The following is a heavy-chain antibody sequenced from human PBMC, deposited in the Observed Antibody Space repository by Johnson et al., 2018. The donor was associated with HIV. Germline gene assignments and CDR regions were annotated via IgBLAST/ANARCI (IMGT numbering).Heavy chain of an antibody. CDR3: VNTYGGCWYDAFDI. Sequence: QVQLVESGGGVVQPGRSLRLSCAASGFTFSSYAMHWVRQAPGKGLEWVAVITYDRSNKYYADSVKGRFTISRDNSKNKLYLQMNSLRAEDTAVYYCVNTYGGCWYDAFDIWGQGTLVTVSS. D-gene: IGHD4/OR15-4a*01. V-gene: IGHV3-30-3*01. CDR1: GFTFSSYA. J-gene: IGHJ3*02. CDR2: ITYDRSNK.